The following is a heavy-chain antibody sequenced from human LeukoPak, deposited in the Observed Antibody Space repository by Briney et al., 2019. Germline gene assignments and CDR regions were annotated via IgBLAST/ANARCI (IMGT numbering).Heavy chain of an antibody. CDR3: ARFGDPPTTLDY. CDR1: GFTFSRHW. V-gene: IGHV3-7*01. Sequence: PGGSLRLSCAASGFTFSRHWMSWVRQAPGKGLEWVAHIRQDGNWRHHEDSVEGRFTISRDNAKNSLYLQMNSLRVEDTAVYYCARFGDPPTTLDYWGQGTRVTVSS. CDR2: IRQDGNWR. J-gene: IGHJ4*02. D-gene: IGHD3-16*01.